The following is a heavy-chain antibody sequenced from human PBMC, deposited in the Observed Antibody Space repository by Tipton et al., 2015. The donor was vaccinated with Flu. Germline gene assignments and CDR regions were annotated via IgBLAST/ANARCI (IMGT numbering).Heavy chain of an antibody. CDR2: ISAYNGHT. CDR3: ARDRPYTLSGHFLDY. Sequence: QLVQSGVEVKKPGASVKVSCKGSGYTFSSYGVSWVRQAPGQGLEWMGWISAYNGHTNYAQKLQGRVTMITDTSTNTAYMELRSLTSDDTAIYYCARDRPYTLSGHFLDYWGQGTLVPVSS. J-gene: IGHJ4*02. V-gene: IGHV1-18*01. CDR1: GYTFSSYG. D-gene: IGHD3-9*01.